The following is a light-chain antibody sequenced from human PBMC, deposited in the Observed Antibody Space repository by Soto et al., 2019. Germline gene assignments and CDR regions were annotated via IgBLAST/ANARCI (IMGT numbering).Light chain of an antibody. CDR1: QTISGW. CDR3: QNYNDYSRT. J-gene: IGKJ5*01. V-gene: IGKV1-5*01. CDR2: NAS. Sequence: DIQITQSPSTLSASVGDRVTITCRASQTISGWLAWYQQKPGKAPKLLIFNASTLKSGVPSRFSGSGFRTEFTLTISSLQPDDSATDYCQNYNDYSRTFGQGTRLEIK.